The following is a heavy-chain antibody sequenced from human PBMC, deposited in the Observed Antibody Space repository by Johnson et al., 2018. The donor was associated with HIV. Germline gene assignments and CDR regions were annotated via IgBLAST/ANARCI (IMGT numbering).Heavy chain of an antibody. J-gene: IGHJ3*02. CDR1: GFTFSSYD. V-gene: IGHV3-13*01. CDR2: IGTAGDT. Sequence: EVQLVESGGGLVQPGGSLRLSCAASGFTFSSYDMHWVRQATGKGLEWVSAIGTAGDTYYPGSVKGRFTISRENAKNSLYFQMNSLRSEDTAVYYCARYYDSSGYAGDAFDIWGQGTMVTVSS. CDR3: ARYYDSSGYAGDAFDI. D-gene: IGHD3-22*01.